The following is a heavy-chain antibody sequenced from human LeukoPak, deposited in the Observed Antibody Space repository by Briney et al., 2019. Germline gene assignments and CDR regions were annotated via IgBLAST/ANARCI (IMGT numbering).Heavy chain of an antibody. J-gene: IGHJ4*02. CDR3: AKMSPYGGSSN. CDR2: ISGNGDNT. V-gene: IGHV3-23*01. CDR1: GFTFSSYE. D-gene: IGHD4-23*01. Sequence: GGSLRLSCAASGFTFSSYEMNWVRRAPGKGLEWVSAISGNGDNTYYADSVKGRFTISRDTSKNTLYLQMNSLRAEDTAVYYCAKMSPYGGSSNWGQGTLVTVSS.